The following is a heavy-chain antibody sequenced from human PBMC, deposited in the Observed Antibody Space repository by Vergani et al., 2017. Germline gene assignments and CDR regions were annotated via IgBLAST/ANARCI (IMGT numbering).Heavy chain of an antibody. CDR2: NFYSGST. Sequence: QVQLQESGPGLVKPSETLSLTCTVSGGSISSYFWSWIRQPPGKGLEWIGLNFYSGSTNYHPSLKSRVTISVDTSKNPFSLKLSSVTAADTAVYYCAGGYSYGPNSDYWGQGTLVTVSS. V-gene: IGHV4-59*01. CDR1: GGSISSYF. CDR3: AGGYSYGPNSDY. D-gene: IGHD5-18*01. J-gene: IGHJ4*02.